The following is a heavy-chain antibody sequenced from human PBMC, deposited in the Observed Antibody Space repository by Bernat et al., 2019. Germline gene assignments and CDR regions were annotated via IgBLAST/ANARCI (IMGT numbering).Heavy chain of an antibody. V-gene: IGHV3-30-3*01. CDR3: AVDYGSGSYYNWLGQFDY. D-gene: IGHD3-10*01. CDR2: ISYDGSNK. Sequence: VESGGGVVQPGRSLRLSCAASGFTFSSYAMHWVRQAPGKGLEWVAVISYDGSNKYYADSVKGRFTISRDNSKNTLYLQMNSLRAEDTAVYYCAVDYGSGSYYNWLGQFDYWGQGTLVTVSS. CDR1: GFTFSSYA. J-gene: IGHJ4*02.